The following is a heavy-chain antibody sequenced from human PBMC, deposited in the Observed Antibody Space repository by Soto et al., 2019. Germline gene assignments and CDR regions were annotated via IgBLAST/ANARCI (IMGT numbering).Heavy chain of an antibody. D-gene: IGHD6-19*01. V-gene: IGHV3-33*01. Sequence: GGSLRLSCAASGFTFSSYGMHWVRQAPGKGLEWVAVIWYDGSNKYYADSVKGRFTISRDNSKNTLYLQMNSLRAEDTAAYYCARELYSSGWYPGYWGQGTLVTVSS. CDR3: ARELYSSGWYPGY. CDR2: IWYDGSNK. CDR1: GFTFSSYG. J-gene: IGHJ4*02.